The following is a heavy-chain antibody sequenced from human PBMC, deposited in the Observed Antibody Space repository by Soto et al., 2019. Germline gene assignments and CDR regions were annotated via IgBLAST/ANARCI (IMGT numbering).Heavy chain of an antibody. Sequence: QVQLVESGGGVVLPGRSLRLSCVAYGFTFSHYGMQWVRQAPGKGLEWVALVSYDGSNKYYGDSVKGRFTISRDNSKYTLYLEIDSLSAEDTAVYYCAKDRSAGCGGDCSCDSWGQGTLVTVSS. CDR2: VSYDGSNK. J-gene: IGHJ4*02. CDR3: AKDRSAGCGGDCSCDS. D-gene: IGHD2-21*02. V-gene: IGHV3-30*18. CDR1: GFTFSHYG.